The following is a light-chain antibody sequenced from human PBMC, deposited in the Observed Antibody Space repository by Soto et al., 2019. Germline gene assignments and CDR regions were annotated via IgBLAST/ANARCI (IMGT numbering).Light chain of an antibody. CDR3: CSHAGSYTYV. J-gene: IGLJ1*01. CDR2: DVS. CDR1: SSDVGGYKY. Sequence: QSALTQPRSVSGSPGQAVTISCTGTSSDVGGYKYVSWYQQHPGKAPKVVIYDVSKRPSGVPDRFSGSKSGNTASLTISGLQAEDEAGYYCCSHAGSYTYVFGTGTKVTVL. V-gene: IGLV2-11*01.